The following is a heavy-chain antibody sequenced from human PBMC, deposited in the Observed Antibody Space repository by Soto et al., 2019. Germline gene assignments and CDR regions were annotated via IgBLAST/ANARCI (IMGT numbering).Heavy chain of an antibody. CDR3: ARGMAAAPYYFDY. Sequence: ASVKVSCKASGYTFTGYYVHWVRQAPGQGLEWMGWINPNSGGTNYAQKFQGRVTMTRDTSISTAYMELSRLRSDDTAVYYCARGMAAAPYYFDYWGQGTQVTVSS. CDR2: INPNSGGT. D-gene: IGHD6-13*01. J-gene: IGHJ4*02. CDR1: GYTFTGYY. V-gene: IGHV1-2*02.